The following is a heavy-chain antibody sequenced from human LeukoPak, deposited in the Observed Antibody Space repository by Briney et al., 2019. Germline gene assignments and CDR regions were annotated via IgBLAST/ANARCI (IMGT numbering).Heavy chain of an antibody. Sequence: GGSLRLSCATSGFTFSDHYMDWVRQAPGKGLEWVGRSRNKADSYTTQYAASVKGRFTISRDDSKNSLHLQMNSLITEDTAVYYCRGVSVYGGDYWGQGTLVTVSS. CDR2: SRNKADSYTT. J-gene: IGHJ4*02. D-gene: IGHD5/OR15-5a*01. CDR3: RGVSVYGGDY. CDR1: GFTFSDHY. V-gene: IGHV3-72*01.